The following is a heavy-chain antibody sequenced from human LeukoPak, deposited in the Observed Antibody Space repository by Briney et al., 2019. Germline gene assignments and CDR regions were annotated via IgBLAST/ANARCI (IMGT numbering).Heavy chain of an antibody. J-gene: IGHJ5*02. CDR1: W. Sequence: WMSWVRQAPGKGLDWVAHINQNGGVKHYVDSVKSRFTISRDNDKNSLYLQMTSLRADDTAVYYCATSDDAAGTSWGQGTLVTVSS. D-gene: IGHD6-25*01. V-gene: IGHV3-7*01. CDR2: INQNGGVK. CDR3: ATSDDAAGTS.